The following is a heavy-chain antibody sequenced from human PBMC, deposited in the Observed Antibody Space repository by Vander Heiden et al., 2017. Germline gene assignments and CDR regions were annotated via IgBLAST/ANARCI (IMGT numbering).Heavy chain of an antibody. CDR1: GGSISSYY. CDR2: IYYSGST. D-gene: IGHD3-10*01. CDR3: ASSHDGSGSTFDY. J-gene: IGHJ4*02. V-gene: IGHV4-59*01. Sequence: QVQLQASGPGLVKPSETLSLTCTVPGGSISSYYWSWIRQPPGKGLEWIGYIYYSGSTNYNPALKSRVTISVDTSKNQFSLKMRSVTAADTAVYYYASSHDGSGSTFDYWGQGTMVTVCS.